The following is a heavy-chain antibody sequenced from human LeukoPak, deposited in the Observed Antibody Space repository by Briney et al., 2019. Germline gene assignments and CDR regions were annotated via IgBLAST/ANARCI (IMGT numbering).Heavy chain of an antibody. CDR2: ISSSGSTI. CDR1: GFTFSSYE. V-gene: IGHV3-48*03. J-gene: IGHJ5*02. D-gene: IGHD3-9*01. CDR3: ARGGVRYLTGENWFDP. Sequence: GSLRLSCAASGFTFSSYEMNWVRQAPGKGLEWVSYISSSGSTIYYADSVKGRFTIPRDNAKNSLYLQMNSLRAEDTAVYYCARGGVRYLTGENWFDPWGQGTLVTVSS.